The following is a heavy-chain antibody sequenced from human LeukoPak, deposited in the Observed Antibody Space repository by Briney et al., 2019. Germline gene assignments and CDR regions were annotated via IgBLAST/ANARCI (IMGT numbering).Heavy chain of an antibody. Sequence: GGSLRLSCAASGFIFSSYDMHWVRQAPGKGLEWVAVISYDGSNKYYADSVKGRFTISRDNSKNTLYLQMNSLRAEDTAVYYCVRDVWGDRDSYFDYWGQGALVTVSS. J-gene: IGHJ4*02. CDR1: GFIFSSYD. CDR2: ISYDGSNK. CDR3: VRDVWGDRDSYFDY. D-gene: IGHD2-21*01. V-gene: IGHV3-30*03.